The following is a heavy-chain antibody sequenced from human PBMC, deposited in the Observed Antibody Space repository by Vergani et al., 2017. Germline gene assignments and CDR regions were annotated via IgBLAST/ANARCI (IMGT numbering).Heavy chain of an antibody. CDR3: ARLYGRDSSGSKYFDY. V-gene: IGHV5-51*01. J-gene: IGHJ4*02. Sequence: EVQLVQSGAEVKKPGESLKISCQISGYSFTNYWIGWVRQMPGKGLEWMGIIHPADSDTRYSPSFQGHVTISVDKSISTAYLQRSSLRASDSAMYYCARLYGRDSSGSKYFDYWGQGTLVTVSS. CDR1: GYSFTNYW. CDR2: IHPADSDT. D-gene: IGHD3-22*01.